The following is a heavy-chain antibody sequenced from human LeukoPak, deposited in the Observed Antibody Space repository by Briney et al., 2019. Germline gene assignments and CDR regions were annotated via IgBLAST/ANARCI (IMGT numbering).Heavy chain of an antibody. CDR3: ARDNVKGLAYCGGDCLNWFDP. Sequence: KPSETLSLTCTVSGGSISSSSYYWGWIRQPPGKGLEWIGSIYYSGSTYYNQSLKSRVTISVDTSKNQFSRNLSSVTAADTAVYYCARDNVKGLAYCGGDCLNWFDPWGQGTLVTVSS. CDR1: GGSISSSSYY. CDR2: IYYSGST. V-gene: IGHV4-39*02. J-gene: IGHJ5*02. D-gene: IGHD2-21*01.